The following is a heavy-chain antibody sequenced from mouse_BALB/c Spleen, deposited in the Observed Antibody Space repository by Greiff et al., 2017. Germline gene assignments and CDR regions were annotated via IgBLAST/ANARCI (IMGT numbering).Heavy chain of an antibody. CDR2: ISSGGSYT. D-gene: IGHD4-1*01. CDR1: GFTFSSYA. V-gene: IGHV5-9-3*01. CDR3: ARHRGTDAMDY. Sequence: EVQVVESGGGLVKPGGSLKLSCAASGFTFSSYAMSWVRQTPEKRLEWVATISSGGSYTYYPDSVKGRFTISRDNAKNTLYLQMSSLRSEDTAMYYCARHRGTDAMDYWGQGTSVTVSS. J-gene: IGHJ4*01.